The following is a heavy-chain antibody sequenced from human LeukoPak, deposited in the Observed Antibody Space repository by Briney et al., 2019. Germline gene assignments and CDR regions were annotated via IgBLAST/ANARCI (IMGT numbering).Heavy chain of an antibody. CDR3: ARGAPYYYYHAMEV. CDR1: EFTFSNYE. CDR2: ISHSGTTI. Sequence: GGSLRLSCAASEFTFSNYEMNWVRQAPGKGLEWVSYISHSGTTIYYADSLKGRFTISRDSAKNSLYLQMNSLRVEDTAVYYCARGAPYYYYHAMEVWGQGTTVTVSS. V-gene: IGHV3-48*03. J-gene: IGHJ6*02.